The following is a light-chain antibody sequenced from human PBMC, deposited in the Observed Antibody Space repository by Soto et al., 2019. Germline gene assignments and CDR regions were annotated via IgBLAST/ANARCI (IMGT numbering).Light chain of an antibody. J-gene: IGLJ1*01. CDR2: DVG. Sequence: QSALTQPPSVSGSAGQSVTISCTGTTSDVGSYNRVSWYQQTPGTAPKLIIYDVGSRPSGVPDRFSGSKSGNTASLTISGLQAEDEADYYCDSYTASSTYVFGTGTKVTVL. CDR1: TSDVGSYNR. CDR3: DSYTASSTYV. V-gene: IGLV2-18*02.